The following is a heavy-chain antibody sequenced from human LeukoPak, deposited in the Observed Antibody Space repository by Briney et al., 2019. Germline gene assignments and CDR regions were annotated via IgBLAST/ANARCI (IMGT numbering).Heavy chain of an antibody. V-gene: IGHV3-7*01. CDR2: INQDGSEK. CDR3: ARGGWTYDY. CDR1: GFTFSSNW. Sequence: GGSLRLSCAASGFTFSSNWMTWVRQAPGKGPEWVAHINQDGSEKHNVDFVKGRFIISRDNAKNSVFLQMNSLRAEDTAVYYCARGGWTYDYWGQGTLVTVTS. D-gene: IGHD3-3*01. J-gene: IGHJ4*02.